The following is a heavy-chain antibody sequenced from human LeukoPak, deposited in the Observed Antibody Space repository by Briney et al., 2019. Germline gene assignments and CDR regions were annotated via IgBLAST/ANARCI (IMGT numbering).Heavy chain of an antibody. CDR1: GFTFRSYT. CDR2: ISGTGTYI. Sequence: GGSLRLSCAASGFTFRSYTCHWVRQTPGKGLEWVSYISGTGTYINYAESVKGRFIISRDNAKNSLYLHMSSLRAEDTAVYYCARDFGGTYSQGAWLDPWGQGTLVTVSS. CDR3: ARDFGGTYSQGAWLDP. D-gene: IGHD2-15*01. V-gene: IGHV3-21*01. J-gene: IGHJ5*02.